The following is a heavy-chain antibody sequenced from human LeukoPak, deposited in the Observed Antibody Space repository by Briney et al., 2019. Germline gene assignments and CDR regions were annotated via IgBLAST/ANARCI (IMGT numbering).Heavy chain of an antibody. Sequence: ASETLSLTCTVSGGSISSYYWSWIRQPPGKGLEWIGYIYYSGSTNYNPSLKSRVTISVDTSKNQFSLKLSSVTAADTAVYYCASSSGYCSSTSCPRGYYYMDVWGKGTTVTVSS. J-gene: IGHJ6*03. CDR3: ASSSGYCSSTSCPRGYYYMDV. CDR2: IYYSGST. V-gene: IGHV4-59*01. CDR1: GGSISSYY. D-gene: IGHD2-2*01.